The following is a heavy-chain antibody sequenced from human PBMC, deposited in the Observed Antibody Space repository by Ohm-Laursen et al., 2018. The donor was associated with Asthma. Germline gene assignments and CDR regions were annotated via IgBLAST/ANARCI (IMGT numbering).Heavy chain of an antibody. Sequence: SETLSLTCTVSGGSISGYYWSWIRQPPGKGLEWIAYIYFTGSTYYNPSLKSRVALSIDTSTSQFSLKLSSVTAADTAVYYCAREMTVETRAFDIWGQGRMVTVSS. CDR3: AREMTVETRAFDI. J-gene: IGHJ3*02. V-gene: IGHV4-59*06. CDR2: IYFTGST. CDR1: GGSISGYY. D-gene: IGHD4-23*01.